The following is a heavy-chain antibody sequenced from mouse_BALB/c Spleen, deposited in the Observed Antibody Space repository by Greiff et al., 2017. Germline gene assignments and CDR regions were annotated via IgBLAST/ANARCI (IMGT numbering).Heavy chain of an antibody. CDR3: ARDGLLLYFDY. CDR2: IYPGDGDT. D-gene: IGHD2-3*01. V-gene: IGHV1-87*01. J-gene: IGHJ2*01. Sequence: QVQLKQSGAELARPGASVKLSCKASGYTFTSYWMQWVKQRPGQGLEWIGAIYPGDGDTRYTQKFKGKATLTADKSSSTAYMQLSSLASEDSAVYYCARDGLLLYFDYWGQGTTLTVSS. CDR1: GYTFTSYW.